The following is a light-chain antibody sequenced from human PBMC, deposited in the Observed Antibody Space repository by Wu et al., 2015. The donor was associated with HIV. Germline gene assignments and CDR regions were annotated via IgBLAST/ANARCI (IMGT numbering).Light chain of an antibody. CDR3: QQLNSYSIT. Sequence: IQLTQSPSSLSASVGDRVTITCRASQDINNFLAWYQQKPGKAPELLIYAASTLQSGVPSRFSGSGSGTDFTLTISSLQPEDFATYYCQQLNSYSITFGQGTRLEIK. J-gene: IGKJ5*01. CDR1: QDINNF. CDR2: AAS. V-gene: IGKV1-9*01.